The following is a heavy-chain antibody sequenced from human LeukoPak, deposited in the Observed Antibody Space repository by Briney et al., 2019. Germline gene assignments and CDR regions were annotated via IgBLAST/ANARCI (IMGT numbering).Heavy chain of an antibody. V-gene: IGHV4-34*01. Sequence: SETLSLTCAVFGESFTNFYWTWIRQSPSNGLEWIGEIKHSGTTNYNPSFKSRVTISLDTSKTQFSLKLTSVTAADTAVYYCAGRYPGIGVSGNFWGQGALVTVSS. CDR1: GESFTNFY. J-gene: IGHJ4*02. D-gene: IGHD6-19*01. CDR2: IKHSGTT. CDR3: AGRYPGIGVSGNF.